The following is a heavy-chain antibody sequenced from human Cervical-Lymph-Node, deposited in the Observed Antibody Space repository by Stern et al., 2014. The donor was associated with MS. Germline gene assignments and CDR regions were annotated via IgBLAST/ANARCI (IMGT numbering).Heavy chain of an antibody. Sequence: VQLLESGPGLVKPSETLSLTCSVSGGSISSYYWNWIRQPPGKGLEWIANVHYSGTTNYNPSLKSRFTILQDTPMNKIPLKLPSVTAADTAVYYCAGSGTYYPDYWGQGILVTVSS. CDR1: GGSISSYY. V-gene: IGHV4-59*08. CDR2: VHYSGTT. CDR3: AGSGTYYPDY. D-gene: IGHD3-3*01. J-gene: IGHJ4*02.